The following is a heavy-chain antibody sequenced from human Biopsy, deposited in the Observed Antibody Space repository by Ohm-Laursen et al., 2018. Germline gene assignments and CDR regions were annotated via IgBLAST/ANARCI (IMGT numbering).Heavy chain of an antibody. V-gene: IGHV3-11*01. CDR3: ATAIDRRFDY. CDR2: ISSSSSTI. CDR1: GFTFSVYY. Sequence: SLRLSCSASGFTFSVYYMSWIRQAPGKGLEFISYISSSSSTISYADSVKGRFTISRDNAKKSLYLQLNSLRAEDTAVYYCATAIDRRFDYWGQGTLVTVSS. J-gene: IGHJ4*02. D-gene: IGHD3-22*01.